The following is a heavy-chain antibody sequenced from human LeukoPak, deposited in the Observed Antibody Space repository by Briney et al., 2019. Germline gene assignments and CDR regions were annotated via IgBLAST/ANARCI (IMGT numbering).Heavy chain of an antibody. J-gene: IGHJ4*02. CDR2: MYHSGSS. CDR3: ARDLQRDYGSGRYSV. V-gene: IGHV4-38-2*02. D-gene: IGHD3-10*01. Sequence: SETLSLTCTVSGYPISSGYYWGWIRQPPGKGLEWIGSMYHSGSSYYNPSLKSRVTISVDTSKNQFSLKLSSVTAADTAVYYCARDLQRDYGSGRYSVWGQGTLVTVSS. CDR1: GYPISSGYY.